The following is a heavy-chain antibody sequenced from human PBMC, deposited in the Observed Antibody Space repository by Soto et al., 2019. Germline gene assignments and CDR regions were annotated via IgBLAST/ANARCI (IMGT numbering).Heavy chain of an antibody. CDR2: INHSGST. CDR1: GGSFSRYY. Sequence: SETLSLTCAVYGGSFSRYYWIWIRQPPGKGLEWIGEINHSGSTNYNPSLKSRVTISVDTSKNQFSLKLSSVTAADTAVYYCARGQIVVVVAAMTPHFYYWGQGDLVTVSS. D-gene: IGHD2-15*01. J-gene: IGHJ4*02. V-gene: IGHV4-34*01. CDR3: ARGQIVVVVAAMTPHFYY.